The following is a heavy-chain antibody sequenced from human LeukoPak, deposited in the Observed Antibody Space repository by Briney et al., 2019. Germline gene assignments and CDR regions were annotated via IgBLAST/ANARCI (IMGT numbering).Heavy chain of an antibody. Sequence: PGRSLRLSCAASGFTFSSYAMHWVRQAPGTGLEWVAVISYDGSNKYYADSVKGRFTISRDNSKNTLYLQMNSLRAEDTAVYYCARAGGYCTNGVCPIDYWGQGTLVTVSS. J-gene: IGHJ4*02. CDR2: ISYDGSNK. CDR1: GFTFSSYA. D-gene: IGHD2-8*01. CDR3: ARAGGYCTNGVCPIDY. V-gene: IGHV3-30-3*01.